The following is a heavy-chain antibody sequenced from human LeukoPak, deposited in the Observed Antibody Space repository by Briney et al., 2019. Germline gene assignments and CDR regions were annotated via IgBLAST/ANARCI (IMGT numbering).Heavy chain of an antibody. V-gene: IGHV4-34*01. D-gene: IGHD2-2*01. Sequence: KPSETLSLTCAVYGGSFSGHYWSWIRQPPGKGLEWIGEINHSGSTNYNPSLKSRVTISVDTSKNQFSLKLSSVTAADTAVYYCARRGSYCSSTSCYAPEGDAFDIWGQGTMVTVSS. CDR2: INHSGST. CDR1: GGSFSGHY. CDR3: ARRGSYCSSTSCYAPEGDAFDI. J-gene: IGHJ3*02.